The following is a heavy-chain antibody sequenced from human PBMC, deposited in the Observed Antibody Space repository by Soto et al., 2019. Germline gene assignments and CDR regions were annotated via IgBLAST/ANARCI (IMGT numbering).Heavy chain of an antibody. V-gene: IGHV3-23*01. CDR1: GFSFRNYA. J-gene: IGHJ4*02. D-gene: IGHD1-1*01. Sequence: EVQLLESGGGLVQPGGSLRLSCADSGFSFRNYAMTWVRQAPGKGLEWDSGLSGSGTMRYYADSVRGRFIISRDNAKNTLFLQMDNLRVEDSAVYYCAKEAEENENVPIPGDNWGQGTPVTVSS. CDR2: LSGSGTMR. CDR3: AKEAEENENVPIPGDN.